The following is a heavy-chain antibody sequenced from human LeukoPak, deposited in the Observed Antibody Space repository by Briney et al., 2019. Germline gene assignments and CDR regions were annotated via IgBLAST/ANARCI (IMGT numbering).Heavy chain of an antibody. CDR2: ISSSSSYI. D-gene: IGHD5-12*01. V-gene: IGHV3-21*01. Sequence: GGSLRLSCAASRFTFSSYSMNWVRQAPGKGLEWVSSISSSSSYIYYADSVKGRFTISRDNAKNSLYLHMNILRAEDTAVYYCARDGGYRAIDYWGQGTLSPSPQ. CDR3: ARDGGYRAIDY. CDR1: RFTFSSYS. J-gene: IGHJ4*02.